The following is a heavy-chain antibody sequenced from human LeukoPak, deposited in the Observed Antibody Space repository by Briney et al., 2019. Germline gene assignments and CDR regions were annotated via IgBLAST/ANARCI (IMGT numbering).Heavy chain of an antibody. D-gene: IGHD3-22*01. V-gene: IGHV3-7*04. CDR3: AMDSDYCDSSGYSGY. CDR2: IKQDGSEK. Sequence: PGGSLRLSCAASGFTVSSNYMSWVRQAPGQGLEWVANIKQDGSEKDYVDSVKGRFTISRDNAKNSLYLQMNSLRAEDTAVYYCAMDSDYCDSSGYSGYWGQGTLVTVSS. J-gene: IGHJ4*02. CDR1: GFTVSSNY.